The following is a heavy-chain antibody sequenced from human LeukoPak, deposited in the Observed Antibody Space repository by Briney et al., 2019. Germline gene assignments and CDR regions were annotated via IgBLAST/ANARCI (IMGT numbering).Heavy chain of an antibody. Sequence: NPSETLSLTCAVYGGSFSGYYWSWIRQPPGKGLEWIGEINHSGSTNYNPSLKSRVTISVDTSKNQFSLKLSSVTAADTAVYYCARDQYYDFWSGKRDLDYWGQGTLVTVSS. D-gene: IGHD3-3*01. V-gene: IGHV4-34*01. CDR1: GGSFSGYY. J-gene: IGHJ4*02. CDR2: INHSGST. CDR3: ARDQYYDFWSGKRDLDY.